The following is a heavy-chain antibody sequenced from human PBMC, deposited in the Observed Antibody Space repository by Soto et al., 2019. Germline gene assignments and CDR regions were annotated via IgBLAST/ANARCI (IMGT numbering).Heavy chain of an antibody. Sequence: QVQLVQSGAEVKKPGSSVTVSRKASGGTFSSYTISWVRQAPGQGLEWMGGIIPIFGTANYAQKFQGRVTITADESTSTAYMELSSLRSDDTAVYYCARGKHRWLQLWSFDLWGRGTLVTVSS. CDR2: IIPIFGTA. D-gene: IGHD5-12*01. CDR3: ARGKHRWLQLWSFDL. V-gene: IGHV1-69*12. CDR1: GGTFSSYT. J-gene: IGHJ2*01.